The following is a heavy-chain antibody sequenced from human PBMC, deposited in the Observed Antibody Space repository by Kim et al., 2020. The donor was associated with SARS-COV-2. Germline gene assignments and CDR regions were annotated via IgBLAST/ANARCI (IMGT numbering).Heavy chain of an antibody. CDR1: GFTFSSQD. CDR2: IGADGDT. CDR3: VRDLSGSNYYYGMDV. Sequence: GGSLRLSCAASGFTFSSQDMHWVRQATGKGLEWVSGIGADGDTYYLGSVRGRFTISRENAKNSLYLQMNSLTVGDTAVYYCVRDLSGSNYYYGMDVWGQGTTVTVSS. V-gene: IGHV3-13*01. J-gene: IGHJ6*02. D-gene: IGHD1-26*01.